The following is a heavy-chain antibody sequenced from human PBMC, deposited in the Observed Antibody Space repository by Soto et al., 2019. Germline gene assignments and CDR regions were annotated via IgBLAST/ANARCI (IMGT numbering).Heavy chain of an antibody. Sequence: GGSLRLSCAASGFTFSSYAMSWVRQAPGKGLEWVSAISGSGGSTYYADSVKGRFTISRDNSKNTLYLQMNSLRAEDTAVYYCAKDRSSSGWSEIASGLDVWGQGTTVTVSS. V-gene: IGHV3-23*01. CDR3: AKDRSSSGWSEIASGLDV. CDR1: GFTFSSYA. D-gene: IGHD6-19*01. CDR2: ISGSGGST. J-gene: IGHJ6*02.